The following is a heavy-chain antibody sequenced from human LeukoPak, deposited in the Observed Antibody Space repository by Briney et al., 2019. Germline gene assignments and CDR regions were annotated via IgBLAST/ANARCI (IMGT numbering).Heavy chain of an antibody. CDR2: ITGSSSSR. CDR1: GFNFANHA. Sequence: GGSLRLSCAASGFNFANHAMSWVRQAPGKGLEWVSYITGSSSSRYYADSVKGRFTISRDNAKNSLYLQMNSLRAEDTAIYYCARDSSYGMDVWGQGTTVTVSS. CDR3: ARDSSYGMDV. V-gene: IGHV3-48*01. J-gene: IGHJ6*02.